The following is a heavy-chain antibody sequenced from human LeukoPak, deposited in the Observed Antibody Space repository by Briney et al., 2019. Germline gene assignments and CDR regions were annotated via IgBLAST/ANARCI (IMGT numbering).Heavy chain of an antibody. D-gene: IGHD6-13*01. V-gene: IGHV3-9*01. CDR2: ISWNSGSI. CDR3: AKDLAAAGRDAFDI. CDR1: GFTFDDYA. Sequence: GRSLRLSCAASGFTFDDYAMHWVRQAPGKGLEWVSGISWNSGSIGYADSVKGRFTISRDNAKNSLYLQMNSLRAEDTALYYCAKDLAAAGRDAFDIWGQGTMVTVSS. J-gene: IGHJ3*02.